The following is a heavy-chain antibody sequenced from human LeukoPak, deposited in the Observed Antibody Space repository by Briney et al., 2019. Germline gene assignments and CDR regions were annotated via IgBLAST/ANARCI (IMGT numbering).Heavy chain of an antibody. CDR2: ISGSGSNK. J-gene: IGHJ4*02. CDR3: ATSQSSVAGIVGD. CDR1: GFTFSDYF. D-gene: IGHD6-19*01. Sequence: PGGSLRPSCAASGFTFSDYFMTWIRQAPGKGLEWVSYISGSGSNKYYADSVRGRFTISRDNAKNSLYLQMNNLRVEDTAVYYCATSQSSVAGIVGDWGQGTLVTVSS. V-gene: IGHV3-11*04.